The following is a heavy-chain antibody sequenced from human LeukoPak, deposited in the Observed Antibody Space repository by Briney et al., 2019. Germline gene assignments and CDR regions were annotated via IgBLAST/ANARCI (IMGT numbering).Heavy chain of an antibody. CDR3: AKAPKGAPKGYYGMDV. Sequence: PGGSLRLSCAASGITFSTYAMTWVRLAPGKGLEWVSSISGSSTYYTDSVKGRFTISRDNSKNTVDLQMNSLRAEDTAVYYCAKAPKGAPKGYYGMDVWGQGTTVTVSS. D-gene: IGHD3-16*01. CDR1: GITFSTYA. V-gene: IGHV3-23*01. CDR2: ISGSST. J-gene: IGHJ6*02.